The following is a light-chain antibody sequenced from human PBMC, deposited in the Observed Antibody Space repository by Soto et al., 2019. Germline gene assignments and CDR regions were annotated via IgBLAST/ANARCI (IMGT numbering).Light chain of an antibody. J-gene: IGKJ1*01. Sequence: EIVLTRSPGTLSLSPGERATLSCGASQSVSNNYLAWYQQKPGQAPRLLIYGASNRATGIPDRFSGSGSGTDFTLTISRLEPEDFAVYYCQQYGSSGTFGQGTKVDIK. CDR1: QSVSNNY. CDR3: QQYGSSGT. V-gene: IGKV3-20*01. CDR2: GAS.